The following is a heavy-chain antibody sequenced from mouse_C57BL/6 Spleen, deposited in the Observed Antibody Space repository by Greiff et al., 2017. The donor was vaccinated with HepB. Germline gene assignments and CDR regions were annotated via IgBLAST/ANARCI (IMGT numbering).Heavy chain of an antibody. J-gene: IGHJ4*01. CDR2: IDSNSGGT. CDR3: AGYDGYSLYAMDY. V-gene: IGHV1-72*01. D-gene: IGHD2-3*01. CDR1: GSTFTSYW. Sequence: QVQLKQPGAELVKPGASVKLSCNASGSTFTSYWMHLVKQRPGRGLEWIGRIDSNSGGTKYNEKFKSKATLTVDKPSSTAYMQLSSLTSEDSAVYYCAGYDGYSLYAMDYWGQGTSVTVSS.